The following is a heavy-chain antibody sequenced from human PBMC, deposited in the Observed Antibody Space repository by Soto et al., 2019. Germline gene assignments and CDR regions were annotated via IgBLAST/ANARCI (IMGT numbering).Heavy chain of an antibody. V-gene: IGHV3-23*01. CDR3: AKEDTSSGSLDY. CDR1: GFPFGENA. CDR2: ISDSGATT. D-gene: IGHD6-19*01. Sequence: GGSLRLSCAASGFPFGENAMSWVRQAPGKGLEWVSGISDSGATTYYADSVRGRFTISRDNSKNTLYLQMKSLRAEDSASYYCAKEDTSSGSLDYWGQGALVTVSS. J-gene: IGHJ4*02.